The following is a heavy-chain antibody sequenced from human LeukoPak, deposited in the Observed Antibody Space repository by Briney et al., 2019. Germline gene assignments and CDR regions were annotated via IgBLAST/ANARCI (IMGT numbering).Heavy chain of an antibody. Sequence: SQTLSLTCAISGDSVSSNSAAWSWIGQSPSRGLEWLGRTYYRSTWYTYYAVSVKSRITINPDTSKNQFSLQLNSVTPEDTAVYFCARSVATGCFDYWGQGTLVTVSS. D-gene: IGHD1-1*01. CDR1: GDSVSSNSAA. CDR3: ARSVATGCFDY. J-gene: IGHJ4*02. V-gene: IGHV6-1*01. CDR2: TYYRSTWYT.